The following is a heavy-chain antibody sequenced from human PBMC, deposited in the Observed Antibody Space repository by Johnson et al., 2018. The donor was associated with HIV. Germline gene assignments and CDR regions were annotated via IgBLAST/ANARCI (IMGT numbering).Heavy chain of an antibody. J-gene: IGHJ3*02. CDR1: GLTFSSYA. CDR3: ARDGVATEAHDAFDI. CDR2: ISFDGTNK. Sequence: QVQLMESGGGVVQPGRSLRLSCAASGLTFSSYAMHWVRQAPGKGLEWVAVISFDGTNKYYADSVKVRFPISRANSKNTLYLQMNSLRAEDAAGYYCARDGVATEAHDAFDIWGQGTMVTVSS. V-gene: IGHV3-30-3*01. D-gene: IGHD4-17*01.